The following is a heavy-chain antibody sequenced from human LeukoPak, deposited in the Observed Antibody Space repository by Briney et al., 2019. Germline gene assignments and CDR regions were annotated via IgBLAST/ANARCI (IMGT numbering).Heavy chain of an antibody. CDR2: IYSDNT. Sequence: GGSLRLSCAVSGFTVSSNSMSWVRQAPGKGLEWVSFIYSDNTHYSDSVKGRFTISRDNSKNTLYLQMNSLRAEDTAVYYCARRAGAYSHPYDYWGQGTLVTVSS. CDR3: ARRAGAYSHPYDY. D-gene: IGHD4/OR15-4a*01. CDR1: GFTVSSNS. V-gene: IGHV3-53*01. J-gene: IGHJ4*02.